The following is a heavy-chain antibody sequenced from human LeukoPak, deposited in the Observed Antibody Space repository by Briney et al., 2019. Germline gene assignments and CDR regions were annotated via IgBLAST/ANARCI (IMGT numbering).Heavy chain of an antibody. CDR3: ARTRSGSYWD. J-gene: IGHJ4*02. Sequence: SETLSLTCTVSGGSISRYYWRWIRQPPGKGLVWIGYIYYSGSTNYNPSLKSRVTISVDTSKNQSSLKLSSLTAPDTAVYFCARTRSGSYWDWGQGTLVTVSS. V-gene: IGHV4-59*01. CDR2: IYYSGST. D-gene: IGHD3-10*01. CDR1: GGSISRYY.